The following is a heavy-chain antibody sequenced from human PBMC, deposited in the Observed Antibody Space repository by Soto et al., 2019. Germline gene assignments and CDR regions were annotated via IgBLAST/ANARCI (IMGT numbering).Heavy chain of an antibody. D-gene: IGHD3-9*01. CDR3: ARSESTGYYDILTGPQGIDP. CDR2: INAGNGNT. Sequence: ASVKVSCKASGYTFTGYAMHWVRQAPGQRLEWMGWINAGNGNTKYSQKFQGRVTITRDTSASTAYMELSSLRSEDTAVYYCARSESTGYYDILTGPQGIDPWGQGTLVTVSS. V-gene: IGHV1-3*01. CDR1: GYTFTGYA. J-gene: IGHJ5*02.